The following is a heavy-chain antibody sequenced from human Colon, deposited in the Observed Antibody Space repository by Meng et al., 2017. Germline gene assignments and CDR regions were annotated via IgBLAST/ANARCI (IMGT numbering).Heavy chain of an antibody. J-gene: IGHJ4*02. CDR3: ARGMTNGITFGGVIVN. Sequence: VALGGSGPWLVRPSETLSLPCTVSGVAVSRGSYYWSWIRQPPGKGLEWIGYIYYSGSTNYNPSLKSRVTISVDTSKNQFSLKLSSVTAADTAVYYCARGMTNGITFGGVIVNWGQGTLVTVSS. CDR1: GVAVSRGSYY. CDR2: IYYSGST. V-gene: IGHV4-61*01. D-gene: IGHD3-16*02.